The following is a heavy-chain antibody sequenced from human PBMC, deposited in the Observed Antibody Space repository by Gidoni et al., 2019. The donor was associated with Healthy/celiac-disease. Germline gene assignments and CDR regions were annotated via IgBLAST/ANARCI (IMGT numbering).Heavy chain of an antibody. J-gene: IGHJ4*02. V-gene: IGHV1-18*01. CDR2: ISAYNGNT. CDR3: ARGGLVFLWFGEPSSHYYFDY. CDR1: GYTFTSYG. D-gene: IGHD3-10*01. Sequence: QVQLVQSGAEVKKPGASVKVSCKASGYTFTSYGISWVRQAPGQGLEWMGWISAYNGNTNYAQKLQGRVTMTTDTSTSTAYMELRSLRSDDTAVYYCARGGLVFLWFGEPSSHYYFDYWGQGTLVTVSS.